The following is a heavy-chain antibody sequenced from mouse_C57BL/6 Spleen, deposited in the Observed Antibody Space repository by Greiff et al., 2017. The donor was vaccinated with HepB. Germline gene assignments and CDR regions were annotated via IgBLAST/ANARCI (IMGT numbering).Heavy chain of an antibody. V-gene: IGHV1-5*01. CDR1: GYTFTSYW. D-gene: IGHD2-3*01. CDR3: TGHYDGYYVGDY. J-gene: IGHJ2*01. Sequence: SGAVLARPGASVKMSCKTSGYTFTSYWMHWVKQRPGQGLEWIGAIYPGNSDTSYNQKFKGKAKLTAVTSASTAYMELSSLTNEDSAVYYCTGHYDGYYVGDYWGQGTTLTVSS. CDR2: IYPGNSDT.